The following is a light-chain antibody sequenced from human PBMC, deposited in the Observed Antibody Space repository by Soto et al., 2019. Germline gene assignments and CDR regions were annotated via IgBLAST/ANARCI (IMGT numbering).Light chain of an antibody. CDR3: QQSYNTPIT. Sequence: DIQMTQSPSSLSSSAGDRVTITCRASQSISSYLNWYQQKPGKAPKLLIYAASSMESGVPSRFSGSGSGTDFTLTISSLQPEDFATYYCQQSYNTPITFGGGTKVEIK. CDR2: AAS. CDR1: QSISSY. V-gene: IGKV1-39*01. J-gene: IGKJ4*01.